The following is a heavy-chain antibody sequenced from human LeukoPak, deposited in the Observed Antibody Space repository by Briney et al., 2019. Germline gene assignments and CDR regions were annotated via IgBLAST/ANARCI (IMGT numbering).Heavy chain of an antibody. V-gene: IGHV4-4*02. CDR1: GGSILTTNW. CDR2: VHLSGAS. Sequence: TSETLPLTCAVSGGSILTTNWRSWVRQPPGKGLEWIGEVHLSGASNYNPSLKSRVNMSIDKSKNQLSLELTSVTAADTAIYYCTRESGAFSPFGFWGQGTLVTVSS. J-gene: IGHJ4*02. CDR3: TRESGAFSPFGF. D-gene: IGHD1-26*01.